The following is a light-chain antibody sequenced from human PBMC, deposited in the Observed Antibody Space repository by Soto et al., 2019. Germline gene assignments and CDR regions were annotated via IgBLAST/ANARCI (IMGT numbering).Light chain of an antibody. CDR3: SSYTSSSPLVV. Sequence: QSALTQPASVSGSPGQSITISCTGTSSYVGGYNYVSWYQQHPGKAPKLMIYDVSNRPSGVSNRFSGSKSGNTASLTISGLQAEDEADYYCSSYTSSSPLVVFGGGTKLTVL. CDR2: DVS. V-gene: IGLV2-14*01. CDR1: SSYVGGYNY. J-gene: IGLJ2*01.